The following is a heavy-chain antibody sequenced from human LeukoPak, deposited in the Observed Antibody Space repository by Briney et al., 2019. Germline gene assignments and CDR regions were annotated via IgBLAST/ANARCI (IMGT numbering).Heavy chain of an antibody. CDR1: GFTFSSYG. J-gene: IGHJ4*02. Sequence: PGGSLRLSCAASGFTFSSYGMHWVRQAPGKGLEWVAFIQYDGSNKYYADSVKGRFTISRDNSMNTLYLQMNSLRTEDTAVYYCAEDSRWTLDYWGQGTLVTVSS. CDR3: AEDSRWTLDY. V-gene: IGHV3-30*02. CDR2: IQYDGSNK. D-gene: IGHD3/OR15-3a*01.